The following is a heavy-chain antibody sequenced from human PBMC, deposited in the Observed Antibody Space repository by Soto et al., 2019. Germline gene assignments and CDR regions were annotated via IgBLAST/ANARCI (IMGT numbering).Heavy chain of an antibody. D-gene: IGHD3-10*01. V-gene: IGHV4-59*01. CDR3: ARDYGRAHGY. CDR1: TGSISSYY. Sequence: QVQLQESGPGLVKPSETLSLTCSVSTGSISSYYWSWIRQPPGKGLEWIGYLYYSGNSGSTNYNPSLKSRVTISVDRSKKEVSLRLTSVTAADMAVYYCARDYGRAHGYWGQGTLVTVSS. J-gene: IGHJ4*02. CDR2: LYYSGNSGST.